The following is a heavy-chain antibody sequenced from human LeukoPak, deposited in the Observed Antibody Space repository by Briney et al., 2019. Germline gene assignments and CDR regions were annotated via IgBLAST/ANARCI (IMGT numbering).Heavy chain of an antibody. CDR1: GGSISSYY. V-gene: IGHV4-59*01. Sequence: SETLSLTRTVSGGSISSYYWSWIRQPPGKGLEWIGYIYYSGSTNYNPSLKSRVTISVDTSKNQFSLKLSSVTAADTAVYYCASRRDGYNSYYYGMDVWGQGTTVTVSS. J-gene: IGHJ6*02. CDR3: ASRRDGYNSYYYGMDV. D-gene: IGHD5-24*01. CDR2: IYYSGST.